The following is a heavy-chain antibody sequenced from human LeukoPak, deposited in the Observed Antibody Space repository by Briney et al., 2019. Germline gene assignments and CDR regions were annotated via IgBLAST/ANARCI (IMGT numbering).Heavy chain of an antibody. V-gene: IGHV3-23*01. Sequence: PGGSLRLSCAASGFTFSSHGMNWVRQAPGKGLEWVSGISPSGGITYYTDSVKGRFSISRDNSASALFLDMDSLRTEDTAVYFCAKGLRWFGNFYFNFFDHWGQGILVTVSS. CDR3: AKGLRWFGNFYFNFFDH. D-gene: IGHD3-10*01. J-gene: IGHJ4*02. CDR2: ISPSGGIT. CDR1: GFTFSSHG.